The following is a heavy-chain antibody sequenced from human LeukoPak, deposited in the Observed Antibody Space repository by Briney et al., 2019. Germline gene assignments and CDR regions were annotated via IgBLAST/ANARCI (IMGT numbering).Heavy chain of an antibody. CDR3: AREEFAVPRENDY. V-gene: IGHV1-46*01. CDR2: INPSGGST. D-gene: IGHD6-19*01. J-gene: IGHJ4*02. Sequence: ASVKVSCKASGYTFTSYYIHWVRQAPGQGLKWMGIINPSGGSTRYAQKFQGRVTMTRDTSTSTVYMELSSLRSEDTAMYYCAREEFAVPRENDYWGQGTLVTVSS. CDR1: GYTFTSYY.